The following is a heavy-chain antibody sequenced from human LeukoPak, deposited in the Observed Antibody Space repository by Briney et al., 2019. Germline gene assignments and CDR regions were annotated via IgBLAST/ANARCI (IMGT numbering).Heavy chain of an antibody. V-gene: IGHV4-59*01. Sequence: SETLSLTCTVSGGSISGYFWTWIRQSPGKGPEWIGYVYYSGPTSYSPSLERRVTISVDTSKNQFSLKLSSVTAADTAVYYCARSVNDYGDYWGQGTLVTVSS. CDR2: VYYSGPT. CDR1: GGSISGYF. CDR3: ARSVNDYGDY. J-gene: IGHJ4*02.